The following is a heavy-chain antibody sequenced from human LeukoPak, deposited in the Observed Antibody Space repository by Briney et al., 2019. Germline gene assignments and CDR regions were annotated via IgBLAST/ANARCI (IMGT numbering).Heavy chain of an antibody. J-gene: IGHJ6*02. CDR2: ISGSGGNT. Sequence: GGSLRLSCAASGFTFSSYAMSWVRQAPGKRLEWVSAISGSGGNTYYADSVKGRFTISRDNSKNTLYLQMNSLRAEDTAVYYCATSSGYYDFWSGYFPGHYYYYYGMDVWGQGTTVTVSS. V-gene: IGHV3-23*01. CDR1: GFTFSSYA. D-gene: IGHD3-3*01. CDR3: ATSSGYYDFWSGYFPGHYYYYYGMDV.